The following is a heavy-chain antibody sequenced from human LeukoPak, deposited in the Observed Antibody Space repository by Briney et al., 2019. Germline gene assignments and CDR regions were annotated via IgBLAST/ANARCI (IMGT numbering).Heavy chain of an antibody. CDR1: GFTFSSYS. CDR2: ISSSSSYI. J-gene: IGHJ3*02. D-gene: IGHD3-3*01. Sequence: GGSLRLSCAASGFTFSSYSMNWVRQAPGKGLEWVSSISSSSSYIYYADSVKGRFTISRDNAKNSLYLQMNRLRAEDTAVYYCARDFREYYDFWSGYSGEDAFDIWGQGTMVTVSS. CDR3: ARDFREYYDFWSGYSGEDAFDI. V-gene: IGHV3-21*01.